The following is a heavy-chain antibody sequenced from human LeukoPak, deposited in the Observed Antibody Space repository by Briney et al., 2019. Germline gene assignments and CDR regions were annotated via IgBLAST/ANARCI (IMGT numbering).Heavy chain of an antibody. CDR2: GDYSGGT. CDR3: AGERGEEYSSGWYKTNFFYN. Sequence: SETLSLTCTVSGDSFTSVTDYWAWIRQPPGKGLEWIASGDYSGGTYYNPSLESRVAISADMSKKQISLKLASVTGADTAVYYCAGERGEEYSSGWYKTNFFYNWGQGIRVTVSS. V-gene: IGHV4-39*07. J-gene: IGHJ4*02. D-gene: IGHD6-19*01. CDR1: GDSFTSVTDY.